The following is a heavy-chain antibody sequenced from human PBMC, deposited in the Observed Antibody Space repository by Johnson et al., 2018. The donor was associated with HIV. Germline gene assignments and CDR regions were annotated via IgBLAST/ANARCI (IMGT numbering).Heavy chain of an antibody. CDR3: TSGRHSLEAFGV. CDR2: LNSDGSRT. CDR1: GFSFSNYA. V-gene: IGHV3-74*02. D-gene: IGHD3-3*01. Sequence: VQLVESGGGLVQPGGSLRLSCAASGFSFSNYAMSWVRQAPGKGLEWVSRLNSDGSRTDYADSVKGRFTISRDNAKNTLYLQMNSLRAEDTAVYDCTSGRHSLEAFGVWDQGTIVTVSS. J-gene: IGHJ3*01.